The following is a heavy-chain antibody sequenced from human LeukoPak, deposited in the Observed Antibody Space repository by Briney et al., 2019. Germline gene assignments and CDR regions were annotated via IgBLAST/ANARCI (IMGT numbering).Heavy chain of an antibody. D-gene: IGHD5-12*01. Sequence: PSETLSLTCIVSGGSISTYYWSRIRQPPGKGLDWIGYIYYTGSTNYNPSLKSRVTISVDTSKNQISLKLSSVTAADTAVYYCARGGNGFDFWGQGTLVTVSS. CDR1: GGSISTYY. J-gene: IGHJ4*02. V-gene: IGHV4-59*01. CDR2: IYYTGST. CDR3: ARGGNGFDF.